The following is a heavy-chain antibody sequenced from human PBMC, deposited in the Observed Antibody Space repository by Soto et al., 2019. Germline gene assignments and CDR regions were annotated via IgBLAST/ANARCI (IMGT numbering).Heavy chain of an antibody. V-gene: IGHV4-59*01. J-gene: IGHJ4*02. CDR1: GDSMGSYY. D-gene: IGHD4-17*01. CDR2: IYYSGST. CDR3: ARTTTVTTFSNY. Sequence: SETLSLTCTVSGDSMGSYYWTWIRQPPGKGLEWIGNIYYSGSTNYNPSLKSRVTLSVDTSKNQFSLKLTSVTAADTAVYYCARTTTVTTFSNYWGQGTLVTVSS.